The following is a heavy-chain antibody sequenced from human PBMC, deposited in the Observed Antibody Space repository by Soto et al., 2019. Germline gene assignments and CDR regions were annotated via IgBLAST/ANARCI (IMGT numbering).Heavy chain of an antibody. CDR2: ISGSGGST. J-gene: IGHJ5*02. Sequence: LRLSCAASGFTFSSYAMSWVRQAPGKGLEWVSAISGSGGSTYYADSVKGRFTISRDNSKSTLYLRMNSLRAEDTAVYYCAGSSDWYAWFDPWGQGTRVTVSS. CDR1: GFTFSSYA. CDR3: AGSSDWYAWFDP. D-gene: IGHD6-19*01. V-gene: IGHV3-23*01.